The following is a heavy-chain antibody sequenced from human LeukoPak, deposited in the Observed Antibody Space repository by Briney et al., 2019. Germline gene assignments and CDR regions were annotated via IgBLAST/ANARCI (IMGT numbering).Heavy chain of an antibody. Sequence: GGSLRLSCAASGFTFSSYSMNWVRQALGKGLEWVSYISSSSSTIYYADSVKGRFTISRDNAKNSLYLQMNSLRAEDTAVYYCARMGCSSTSCYTPTFDYWGQGTLVTVSS. CDR2: ISSSSSTI. CDR1: GFTFSSYS. J-gene: IGHJ4*02. D-gene: IGHD2-2*02. V-gene: IGHV3-48*01. CDR3: ARMGCSSTSCYTPTFDY.